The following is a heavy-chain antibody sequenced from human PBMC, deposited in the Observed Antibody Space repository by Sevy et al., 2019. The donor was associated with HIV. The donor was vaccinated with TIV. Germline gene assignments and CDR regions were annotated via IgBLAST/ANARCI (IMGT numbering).Heavy chain of an antibody. CDR1: GFTFSNAW. Sequence: GGSLRLSCAASGFTFSNAWMNWVRQAPGKGLEWVGRIKSKTDGGTTDYAAPVKGRFTITRDDSKNTRYLQMNSLKTEDTAVYYCTTDPITMIVDYAFDIWGQGTMVTVSS. CDR2: IKSKTDGGTT. J-gene: IGHJ3*02. V-gene: IGHV3-15*07. D-gene: IGHD3-22*01. CDR3: TTDPITMIVDYAFDI.